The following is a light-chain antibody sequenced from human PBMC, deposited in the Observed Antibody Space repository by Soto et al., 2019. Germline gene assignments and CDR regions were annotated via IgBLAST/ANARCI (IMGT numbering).Light chain of an antibody. CDR1: QSVSSN. CDR3: QQYNNWPPNP. J-gene: IGKJ2*01. Sequence: EIVMTQSPATLSVSPGERATLSCRASQSVSSNLAWYQQKPGQAPRLLIYGASTRATGIPARFSGSGSGTEFTLTISSLQSEDFAVYYCQQYNNWPPNPFGQGTNLEI. CDR2: GAS. V-gene: IGKV3-15*01.